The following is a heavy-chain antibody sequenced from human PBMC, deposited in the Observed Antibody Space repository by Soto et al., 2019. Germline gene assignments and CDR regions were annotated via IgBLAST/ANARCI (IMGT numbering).Heavy chain of an antibody. CDR2: TYFRSKWYK. CDR1: GDSVSSNSAA. V-gene: IGHV6-1*01. J-gene: IGHJ5*01. Sequence: SQTLSLTCAISGDSVSSNSAAWNRIRQSPSRGLEWLGRTYFRSKWYKDYPGSVKSRITINPDTSRNPFSLQLNSVTPEYAAVYYCARARSYCDCREPTRAIYNWLGSWGQRSLVTVSS. D-gene: IGHD2-15*01. CDR3: ARARSYCDCREPTRAIYNWLGS.